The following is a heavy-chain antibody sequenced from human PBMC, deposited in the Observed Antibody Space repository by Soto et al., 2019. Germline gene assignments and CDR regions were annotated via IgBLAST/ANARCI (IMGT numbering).Heavy chain of an antibody. J-gene: IGHJ5*01. CDR2: IYKSATT. CDR1: GDSISSVDYF. CDR3: ARGRYCLTGRCFPNWFDS. V-gene: IGHV4-30-4*01. D-gene: IGHD2-15*01. Sequence: SETLSLTCSVSGDSISSVDYFWAWIRQPPGQALEYIGYIYKSATTYYNPSFESRVAISLDTSKSQFSLNATSVTAADTAVYFCARGRYCLTGRCFPNWFDSWGQGTLVTVSS.